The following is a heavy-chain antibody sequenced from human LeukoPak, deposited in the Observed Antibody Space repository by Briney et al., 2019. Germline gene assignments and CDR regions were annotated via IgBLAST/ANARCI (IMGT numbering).Heavy chain of an antibody. V-gene: IGHV4-59*01. CDR3: ASRSRHDAFDI. J-gene: IGHJ3*02. Sequence: SETLSLTCTVSGGSISGYYWSWIRQPPGKGLEWIGYIYYSGSTNYNPSLKSRVTISVDTSKNQFSLKLSSVTAADTAVYYCASRSRHDAFDIWGQGTMVTVSS. CDR2: IYYSGST. CDR1: GGSISGYY.